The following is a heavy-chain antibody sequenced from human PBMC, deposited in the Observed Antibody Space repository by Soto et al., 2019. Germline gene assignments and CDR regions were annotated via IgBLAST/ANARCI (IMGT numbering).Heavy chain of an antibody. CDR1: GFTFSSYS. D-gene: IGHD2-2*01. J-gene: IGHJ3*02. Sequence: EVQLEESGGGLVKPGGSLRVSCAASGFTFSSYSMNWVRHAQVKGLEWVSCISSSSTYIYYADSVKGRFTIYKDNAKNSLYLQMNSLRAEDTAVYYCARDLRSRVAFDIWGQGTMVTVSS. V-gene: IGHV3-21*01. CDR3: ARDLRSRVAFDI. CDR2: ISSSSTYI.